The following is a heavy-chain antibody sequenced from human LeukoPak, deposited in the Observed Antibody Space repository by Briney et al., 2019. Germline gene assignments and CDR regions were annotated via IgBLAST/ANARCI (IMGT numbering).Heavy chain of an antibody. J-gene: IGHJ4*02. V-gene: IGHV1-18*01. Sequence: ASVTVSCKASGYTFTSYGISWVRQAPGQGLEWMGWISAYNGNTNYAQKLQGRVTITTDTSTSTAYMELSRLRSDDTAVYYCARLEGYCSSTSCHLRYWGQGTLVTVSS. CDR1: GYTFTSYG. CDR2: ISAYNGNT. CDR3: ARLEGYCSSTSCHLRY. D-gene: IGHD2-2*01.